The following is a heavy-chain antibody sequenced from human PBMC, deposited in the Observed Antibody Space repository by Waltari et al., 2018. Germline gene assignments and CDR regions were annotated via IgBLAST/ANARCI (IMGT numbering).Heavy chain of an antibody. CDR2: MGNSVNRK. J-gene: IGHJ6*02. Sequence: QVQLVESGGGLVKPGGSLRLSCAASGFTFSDWYMTWIRQAPGKGLEYISYMGNSVNRKLYADSVRGRFTVSRDHASNSVYLQMDSLRSEDTAVYYCARDFSHNGMDVWGQGTTVIVSS. CDR3: ARDFSHNGMDV. CDR1: GFTFSDWY. V-gene: IGHV3-11*01.